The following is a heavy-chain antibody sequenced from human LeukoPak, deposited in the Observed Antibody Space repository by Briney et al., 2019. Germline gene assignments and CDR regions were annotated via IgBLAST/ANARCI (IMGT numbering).Heavy chain of an antibody. V-gene: IGHV3-30-3*01. D-gene: IGHD2-15*01. J-gene: IGHJ4*02. CDR3: ARGGYCGGGNCYWDGHNDY. Sequence: PGGSLRLSCAASGFTFSNYAMSWVRQAPGKGLEWVAVISPDGSDKNHADSVKGRFTISRDNSKNTLYLQINSLRADDTAVYYCARGGYCGGGNCYWDGHNDYWGQGTLVTVSS. CDR2: ISPDGSDK. CDR1: GFTFSNYA.